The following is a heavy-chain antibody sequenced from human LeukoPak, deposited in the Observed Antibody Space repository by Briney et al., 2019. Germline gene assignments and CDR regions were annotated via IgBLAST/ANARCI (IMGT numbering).Heavy chain of an antibody. V-gene: IGHV3-21*04. D-gene: IGHD2-21*01. CDR3: ARGFRVGDY. CDR1: GFTFSTYS. Sequence: PGGSLRLSCAASGFTFSTYSMNWVRQAPGKGLEWVSSITSSSTYIRYADSVKGRSTISRDNAKNSLYLQMNSLRAEDTALYYCARGFRVGDYWGQGTLVTVSS. J-gene: IGHJ4*02. CDR2: ITSSSTYI.